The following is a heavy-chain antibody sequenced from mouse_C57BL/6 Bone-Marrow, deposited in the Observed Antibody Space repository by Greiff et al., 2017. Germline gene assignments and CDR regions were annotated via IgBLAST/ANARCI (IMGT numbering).Heavy chain of an antibody. J-gene: IGHJ2*01. CDR2: IYPGDGDT. V-gene: IGHV1-82*01. CDR1: GYAFSSSW. Sequence: QVQLQQSGPELVKPGASVKISCKASGYAFSSSWLNWVKQRPGKGLEWIGRIYPGDGDTTYNGKFKGKATLTADKSSSTAYMQRSSLTSEDSAVYFCARNGYLLCDYWGQGTTLTVAS. CDR3: ARNGYLLCDY. D-gene: IGHD2-3*01.